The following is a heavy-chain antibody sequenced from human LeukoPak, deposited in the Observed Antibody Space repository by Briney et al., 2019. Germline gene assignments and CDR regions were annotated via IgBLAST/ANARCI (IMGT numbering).Heavy chain of an antibody. CDR2: LYTGGST. J-gene: IGHJ4*02. V-gene: IGHV4-61*02. CDR3: ARVRGGLDY. CDR1: GGSISSGGFY. Sequence: SETLSLTCSVSGGSISSGGFYWSWIRQPAGKGLEWIGRLYTGGSTIYNPSLKSRVSISVDTSKNQFSLRLSSVTAADTAVYYCARVRGGLDYWGQGTLVTVSS. D-gene: IGHD3-10*01.